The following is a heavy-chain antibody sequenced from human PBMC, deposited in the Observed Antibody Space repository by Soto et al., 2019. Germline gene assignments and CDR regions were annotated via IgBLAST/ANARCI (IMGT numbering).Heavy chain of an antibody. CDR1: GGSISSSSYY. Sequence: SETLSLTCTVSGGSISSSSYYWGWIRQPPGKGLEWIGSIYYSGSTYYNPSLKSRVTISVDTSKNQFSLKLSSVTAADTAVYYCARHFPNYDFWSGYVTASLGWGQGTLVTVSS. CDR2: IYYSGST. CDR3: ARHFPNYDFWSGYVTASLG. D-gene: IGHD3-3*01. J-gene: IGHJ4*02. V-gene: IGHV4-39*01.